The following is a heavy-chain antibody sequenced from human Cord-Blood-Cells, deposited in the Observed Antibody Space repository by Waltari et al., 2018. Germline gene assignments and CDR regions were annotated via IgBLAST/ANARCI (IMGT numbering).Heavy chain of an antibody. J-gene: IGHJ4*02. CDR3: ARGGFTVTRPYYFDY. CDR2: INHSGST. CDR1: GGSFSGYY. D-gene: IGHD4-4*01. V-gene: IGHV4-34*01. Sequence: QVQLQQWGAGLLKPSETLSLTCAVYGGSFSGYYWSWIRQPPGKGLEWIGEINHSGSTNSNPSLKSRVTISVDTSKNQFSLKLSSVTAADTAVYYCARGGFTVTRPYYFDYWGQGTLVTVSS.